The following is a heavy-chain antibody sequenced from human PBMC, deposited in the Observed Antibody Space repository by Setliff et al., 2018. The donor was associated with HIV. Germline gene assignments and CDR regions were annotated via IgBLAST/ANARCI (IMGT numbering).Heavy chain of an antibody. Sequence: GASVKVSCKASGYTFINYAIHWVRQAPGHRLEWMGWINSDKGNTKYSQKFQGRITITRDTSASTAYIEVSSLKSEDTAVYYCATLGVAVTGTVDNWGQGTLVTVSS. CDR3: ATLGVAVTGTVDN. J-gene: IGHJ4*02. V-gene: IGHV1-3*01. D-gene: IGHD6-19*01. CDR2: INSDKGNT. CDR1: GYTFINYA.